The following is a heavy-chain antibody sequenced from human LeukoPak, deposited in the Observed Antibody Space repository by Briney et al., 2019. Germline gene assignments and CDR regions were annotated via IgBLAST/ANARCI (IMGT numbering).Heavy chain of an antibody. CDR1: GFTFSSYA. J-gene: IGHJ4*02. D-gene: IGHD3-10*01. Sequence: GGSLRLSCAASGFTFSSYAMHWVRQAPRKGLEWVAVISYDGSNKYYADSVKGRFTISRDNSKNTLYLQMNSLRAEDTAVYYCASVRTYYGSGSYFEYWGQGTLVTVSS. CDR3: ASVRTYYGSGSYFEY. V-gene: IGHV3-30-3*01. CDR2: ISYDGSNK.